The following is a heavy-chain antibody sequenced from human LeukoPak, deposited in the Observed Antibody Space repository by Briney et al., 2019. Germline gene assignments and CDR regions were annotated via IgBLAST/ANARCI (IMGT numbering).Heavy chain of an antibody. J-gene: IGHJ4*02. CDR3: ARIGIQLWLYYFDY. CDR1: GGSISSSSYY. Sequence: PSETLSLTCTVSGGSISSSSYYWGWIRQPPGKGLEWIGSIYYSGSTYYNPSLKSRVTISVDTSKNQFSLKLSSVTAADTAVYYCARIGIQLWLYYFDYWGQGTLVTVSS. V-gene: IGHV4-39*07. D-gene: IGHD5-18*01. CDR2: IYYSGST.